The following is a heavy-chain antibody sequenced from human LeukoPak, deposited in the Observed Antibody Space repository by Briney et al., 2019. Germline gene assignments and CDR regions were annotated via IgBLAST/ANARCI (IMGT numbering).Heavy chain of an antibody. CDR1: GGSFSGYY. CDR2: INHSGST. CDR3: AKSLAGSSSHGAAFDI. Sequence: SETLSLTCAVYGGSFSGYYWSWIRQPPGKGLEWIGEINHSGSTNYNPSLKSRVTISVDTSKNQFSLKLSSVTAADTAVYYCAKSLAGSSSHGAAFDIWGQGTMVTVSS. V-gene: IGHV4-34*01. J-gene: IGHJ3*02. D-gene: IGHD2-2*01.